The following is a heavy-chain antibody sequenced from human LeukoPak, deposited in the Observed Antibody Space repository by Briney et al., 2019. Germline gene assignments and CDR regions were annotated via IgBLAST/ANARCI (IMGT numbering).Heavy chain of an antibody. D-gene: IGHD2-15*01. CDR3: TTDLVVLDY. CDR2: IKSKTEGGTT. CDR1: GFTFCNAW. J-gene: IGHJ4*02. Sequence: GGSLRLSCAVSGFTFCNAWVTWIRQAPGKARGEVSRIKSKTEGGTTDYAAPMKGRFTISRDDSKHTLYLQMNSLKTEDTAVYYCTTDLVVLDYWGQGTLVTVSS. V-gene: IGHV3-15*01.